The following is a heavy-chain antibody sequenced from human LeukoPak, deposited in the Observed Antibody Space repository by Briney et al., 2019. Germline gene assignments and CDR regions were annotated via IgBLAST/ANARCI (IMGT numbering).Heavy chain of an antibody. J-gene: IGHJ4*02. Sequence: SETLSLTCTVSGDSIRGSGFYWAWLRQSPGKGLEWIGYIYNRGTTSYNPSLKSRVSISVDRSKNQFSLKLSSVTAADTAVYYCARDADYSKDYWGQGTLVTVSS. CDR1: GDSIRGSGFY. CDR3: ARDADYSKDY. CDR2: IYNRGTT. V-gene: IGHV4-39*07. D-gene: IGHD4-11*01.